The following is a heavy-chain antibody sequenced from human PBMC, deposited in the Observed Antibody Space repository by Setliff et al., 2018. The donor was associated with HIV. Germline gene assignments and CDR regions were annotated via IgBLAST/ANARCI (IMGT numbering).Heavy chain of an antibody. Sequence: GGSLRPSCAASGFTFSSYWMSWVRQAPGKGLEWVAHIKQDGSEKYYVDSLKGRFTISRDNAKNSVFLQMNSLRVEDTAVYYCARATSGELENWGQGTLVT. V-gene: IGHV3-7*01. CDR3: ARATSGELEN. CDR2: IKQDGSEK. D-gene: IGHD3-16*01. J-gene: IGHJ4*02. CDR1: GFTFSSYW.